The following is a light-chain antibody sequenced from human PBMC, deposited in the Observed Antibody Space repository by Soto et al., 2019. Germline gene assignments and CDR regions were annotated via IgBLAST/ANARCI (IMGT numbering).Light chain of an antibody. CDR2: QDS. CDR1: KLGDKY. V-gene: IGLV3-1*01. J-gene: IGLJ2*01. CDR3: QAWDSSTRVV. Sequence: YELTQPPSVSVSPGQTASNTCSGDKLGDKYACWYQQKPGQSPVLVIYQDSKRPSGIPERFSGSNSGNTATLTISGTQAMDEADYYCQAWDSSTRVVFGGGTKVTVL.